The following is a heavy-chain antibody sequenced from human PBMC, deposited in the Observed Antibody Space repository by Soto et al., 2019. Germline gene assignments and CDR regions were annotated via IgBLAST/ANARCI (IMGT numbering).Heavy chain of an antibody. Sequence: ASLKVSCKASGYTFTNCDVNWFRQATGQGLEWVGWMNPNSGGTGFAPKFQGRVTLTRDTSMSTAYMELSSLRSDDTAVYFCSRATPRPKTTYLDGFDIWAQGTMITVSS. J-gene: IGHJ3*02. CDR2: MNPNSGGT. CDR1: GYTFTNCD. CDR3: SRATPRPKTTYLDGFDI. V-gene: IGHV1-8*01. D-gene: IGHD1-7*01.